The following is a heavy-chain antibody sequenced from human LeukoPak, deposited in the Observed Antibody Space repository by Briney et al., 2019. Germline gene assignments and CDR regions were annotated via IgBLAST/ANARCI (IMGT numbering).Heavy chain of an antibody. CDR2: ISSSGGST. D-gene: IGHD2-2*01. Sequence: GGSLRLSCAASGFTFSSYAMSWVRQAPGKGLEWISAISSSGGSTYYADSVKGRFTISRDNSKNALYPQMNSLRVEDTAIYYCAKRIGSSTTQIDYWGQGTLVTVSS. CDR3: AKRIGSSTTQIDY. V-gene: IGHV3-23*01. J-gene: IGHJ4*02. CDR1: GFTFSSYA.